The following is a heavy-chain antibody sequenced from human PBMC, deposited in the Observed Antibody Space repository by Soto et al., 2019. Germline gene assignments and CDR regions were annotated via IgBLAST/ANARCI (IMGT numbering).Heavy chain of an antibody. CDR3: PFRDIVVVVADQTDY. J-gene: IGHJ4*02. D-gene: IGHD2-15*01. V-gene: IGHV3-30-3*01. CDR1: GFTFSSYA. CDR2: ISYDGSNK. Sequence: GGSLRLSCAASGFTFSSYAMHWVRQAPGKGLEWVAVISYDGSNKYYADSVKGRFTISRDNSKNTLYLQMNSLRAEDTAVYYCPFRDIVVVVADQTDYWGQGTPVTVS.